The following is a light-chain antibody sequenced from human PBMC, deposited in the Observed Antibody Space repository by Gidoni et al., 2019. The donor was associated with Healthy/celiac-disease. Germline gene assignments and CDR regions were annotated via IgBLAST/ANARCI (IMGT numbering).Light chain of an antibody. CDR3: QQYYSTPLA. J-gene: IGKJ1*01. CDR2: WAS. CDR1: QSVLYSSNNKNY. V-gene: IGKV4-1*01. Sequence: DIVMTQSPDSLAVSLGERATINCKTSQSVLYSSNNKNYLAWYQQKPGQPPKLLIYWASTRESGVPDRFSGSGSGTDFTLTISSLQAEDVAVYYCQQYYSTPLAFXXXTKVE.